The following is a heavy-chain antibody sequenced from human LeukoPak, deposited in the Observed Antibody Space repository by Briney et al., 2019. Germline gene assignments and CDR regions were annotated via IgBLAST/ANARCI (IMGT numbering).Heavy chain of an antibody. V-gene: IGHV4-4*08. D-gene: IGHD3-22*01. CDR3: ASGGHHYDSSGFHWFDP. CDR1: GGSISRHY. CDR2: ISESGST. J-gene: IGHJ5*02. Sequence: SETLSLTCTVSGGSISRHYWNWIRQPPGKGLEWIGYISESGSTNYNPSLKSRVSMSVDLSKNQFSLKVDSVTAADTAVYYCASGGHHYDSSGFHWFDPWGQGAPVTVSS.